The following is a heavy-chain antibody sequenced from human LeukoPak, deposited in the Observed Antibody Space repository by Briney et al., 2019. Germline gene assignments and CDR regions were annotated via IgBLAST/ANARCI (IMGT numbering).Heavy chain of an antibody. CDR3: ARGLEPSLVGATRPLS. CDR2: IIPILGIA. V-gene: IGHV1-69*04. Sequence: ASVKVSCKASGGTFSSYAISWVRQAPGQGLEWMGRIIPILGIANYAQKFQGRVTITADKSTSTAYMELSSLRSEDTAVYYCARGLEPSLVGATRPLSWGQGTLVTVSS. CDR1: GGTFSSYA. J-gene: IGHJ4*02. D-gene: IGHD1-26*01.